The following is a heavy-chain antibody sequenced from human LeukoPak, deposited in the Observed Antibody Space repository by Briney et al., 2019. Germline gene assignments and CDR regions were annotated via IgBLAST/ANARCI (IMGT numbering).Heavy chain of an antibody. CDR3: ARDSPSRGSSDYMDV. J-gene: IGHJ6*03. Sequence: GGSLRLSCAASGHTFSNYAMHWVRQAPGKGLEWVAVFSFDGSNKYYVDSVKGRFTISRDNSKNTLYLQMNSLRPEDTAVYYCARDSPSRGSSDYMDVWGKGTTVTVSS. CDR2: FSFDGSNK. D-gene: IGHD6-6*01. V-gene: IGHV3-30*01. CDR1: GHTFSNYA.